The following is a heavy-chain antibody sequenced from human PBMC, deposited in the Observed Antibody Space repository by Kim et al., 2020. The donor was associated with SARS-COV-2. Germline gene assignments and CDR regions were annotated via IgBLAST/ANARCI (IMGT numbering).Heavy chain of an antibody. V-gene: IGHV3-21*01. J-gene: IGHJ4*02. Sequence: GGSLRLSCAASGFTFSSYSMNWVRQVPGKGLEWVSSISSSSSYIYYADSVKGRFTISRDNAKNSLYLQMNSLRAEDTAVYYCARRGTGYFDYWGQGTLVTVSS. CDR3: ARRGTGYFDY. CDR1: GFTFSSYS. D-gene: IGHD3-16*01. CDR2: ISSSSSYI.